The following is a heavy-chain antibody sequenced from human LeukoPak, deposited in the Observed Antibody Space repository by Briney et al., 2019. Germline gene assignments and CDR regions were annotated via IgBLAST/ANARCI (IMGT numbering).Heavy chain of an antibody. V-gene: IGHV3-53*01. CDR3: ARRAGAYSHPYDY. CDR2: IYSDNT. Sequence: GGSLRLSCAASGFTFNNSGMSWVRQAPGKGLEWVSFIYSDNTHYSDSVKGRFTISRDNSKNTLYLQMNSLRAEDTAVYYCARRAGAYSHPYDYWGQGTLVTVS. CDR1: GFTFNNSG. D-gene: IGHD4/OR15-4a*01. J-gene: IGHJ4*02.